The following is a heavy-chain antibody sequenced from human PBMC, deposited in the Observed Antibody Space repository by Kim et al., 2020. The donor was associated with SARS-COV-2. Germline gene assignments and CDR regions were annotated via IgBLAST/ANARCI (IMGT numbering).Heavy chain of an antibody. D-gene: IGHD6-13*01. V-gene: IGHV3-21*01. J-gene: IGHJ3*02. CDR3: ARLYSSSWYDAFDI. Sequence: GGSLRLSCAASGFTFSSYSMNWVRQAPGKGLEWVSSISSSSNYISYADSVKGRFTISRDNAKNSLYLQMNSLRAEDTAVFYCARLYSSSWYDAFDIWGQGTMVTVSS. CDR2: ISSSSNYI. CDR1: GFTFSSYS.